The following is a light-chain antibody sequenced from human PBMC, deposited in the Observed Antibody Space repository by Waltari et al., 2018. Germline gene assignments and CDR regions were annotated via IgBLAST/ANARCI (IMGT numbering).Light chain of an antibody. CDR3: QQYHKWPPYT. CDR2: GAS. CDR1: QTINSN. Sequence: EIVLTQSPATLSVSPGERATLSCRASQTINSNLAGYQQQPGQAPRLLIYGASTRAIGIPARFSGSGSGTEFTLTITSLQSEDFAVYFCQQYHKWPPYTFGQGTKLDI. J-gene: IGKJ2*01. V-gene: IGKV3-15*01.